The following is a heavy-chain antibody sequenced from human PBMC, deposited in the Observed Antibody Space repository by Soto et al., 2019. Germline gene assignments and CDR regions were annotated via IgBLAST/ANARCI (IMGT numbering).Heavy chain of an antibody. V-gene: IGHV3-23*01. D-gene: IGHD6-13*01. CDR2: ISGSGGGT. CDR1: GFTFSSYA. J-gene: IGHJ4*02. Sequence: LRLSCATSGFTFSSYAMSWVRQAPGKGLEWVSSISGSGGGTYYADSVKGRFTISRDNTNNTLYLQMNSLRAEDTAVYYCAKDPGSSWYYYFDYWGQGTRVTVSS. CDR3: AKDPGSSWYYYFDY.